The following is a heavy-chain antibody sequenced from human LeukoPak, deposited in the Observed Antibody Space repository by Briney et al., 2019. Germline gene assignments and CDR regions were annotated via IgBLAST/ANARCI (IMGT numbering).Heavy chain of an antibody. CDR1: GFTFGDYA. Sequence: GGSLRLSRTASGFTFGDYAMSWVRQAPGKGLEWVGFIRSKAYGGTTEYAASVKGRFTISRDDSKSIAYLQMNSLKTEDTAVYYCTRDLDSRGYYQYYFDYWGQGTLVTVSS. V-gene: IGHV3-49*04. J-gene: IGHJ4*02. CDR3: TRDLDSRGYYQYYFDY. D-gene: IGHD3-22*01. CDR2: IRSKAYGGTT.